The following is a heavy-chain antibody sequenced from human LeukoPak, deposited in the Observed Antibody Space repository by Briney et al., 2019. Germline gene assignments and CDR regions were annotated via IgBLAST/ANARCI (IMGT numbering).Heavy chain of an antibody. V-gene: IGHV4-34*01. CDR1: GGSFSGYY. J-gene: IGHJ3*02. Sequence: SETLSLTCAVYGGSFSGYYWSWIRHPPGKGLEWSGEINHSGSTNYNPSLRSRVTISVDTSKNQFSLKLSSVTAADTAVYYCARAPLYCSGGSCYLDAFDIWGQGTMVTVSS. CDR3: ARAPLYCSGGSCYLDAFDI. D-gene: IGHD2-15*01. CDR2: INHSGST.